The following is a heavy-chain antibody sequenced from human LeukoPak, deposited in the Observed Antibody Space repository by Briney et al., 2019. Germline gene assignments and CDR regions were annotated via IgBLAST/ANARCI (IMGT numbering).Heavy chain of an antibody. CDR2: ILYDGRNN. Sequence: GRSLRLSCAASGITVSSYAMFWVRQAPGKGLGWVATILYDGRNNYYADSVKGRFTISRDNSKKTVFLQMNSLRPEDTAVYYCARARRASGYYSSMSLWGQGTMVTVSS. CDR3: ARARRASGYYSSMSL. CDR1: GITVSSYA. V-gene: IGHV3-30*04. J-gene: IGHJ3*01. D-gene: IGHD3-3*01.